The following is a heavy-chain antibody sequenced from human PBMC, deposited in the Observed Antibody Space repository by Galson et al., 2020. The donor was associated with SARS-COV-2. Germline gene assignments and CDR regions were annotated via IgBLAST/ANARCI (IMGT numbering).Heavy chain of an antibody. J-gene: IGHJ4*02. CDR1: GGSFSGYY. CDR2: INHSGST. V-gene: IGHV4-34*01. Sequence: SETLSLTCAVYGGSFSGYYWSWIRQPPGKGLEWIGEINHSGSTNYNPSLKSRVTISVDTSKNQFSLKLSSVTAADTAVYYCARGYGHADYWGQGTLVTVSS. CDR3: ARGYGHADY. D-gene: IGHD4-17*01.